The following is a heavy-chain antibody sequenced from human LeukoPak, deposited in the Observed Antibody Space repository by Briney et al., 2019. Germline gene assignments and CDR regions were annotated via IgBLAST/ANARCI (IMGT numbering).Heavy chain of an antibody. D-gene: IGHD3-22*01. J-gene: IGHJ4*02. CDR1: GFTFSSYA. Sequence: GGSLRLSCAASGFTFSSYAMSWVRQAPGKGLEWVSAISGSGGSTYYADSVKGRFTISRDNSKNTLYLQMNSLRAEDTAVYYCAKDSGYYYDSRNFDYWGQGTLVTVSS. V-gene: IGHV3-23*01. CDR2: ISGSGGST. CDR3: AKDSGYYYDSRNFDY.